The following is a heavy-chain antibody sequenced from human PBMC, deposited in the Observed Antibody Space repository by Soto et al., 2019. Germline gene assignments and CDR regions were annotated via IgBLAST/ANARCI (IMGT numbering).Heavy chain of an antibody. CDR3: ARDSSGYGPFDY. Sequence: PSQTLSLTCAISGDTVSITSAAWTLIRQSPSRGLEWVGRTYYRSKWYNDYAVSVKGRITINPDTSKNQFSLQLSSVTPEDTAVYYCARDSSGYGPFDYWGQGTLVTVYS. CDR1: GDTVSITSAA. V-gene: IGHV6-1*01. J-gene: IGHJ4*02. D-gene: IGHD5-12*01. CDR2: TYYRSKWYN.